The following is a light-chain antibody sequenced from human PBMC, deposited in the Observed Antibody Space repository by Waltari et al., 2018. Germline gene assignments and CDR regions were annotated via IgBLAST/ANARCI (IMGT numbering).Light chain of an antibody. CDR3: QQYYGTPLT. CDR2: DAS. CDR1: QDISNY. V-gene: IGKV1-33*01. Sequence: DIQMTQSPSSLSASVGDRVTITCQASQDISNYLNWYQQKPGKAPKLLIYDASNLETGVPSRFSGSGSGTDFTFTISSLQPEDIATYYCQQYYGTPLTFGGGTRVEIK. J-gene: IGKJ4*01.